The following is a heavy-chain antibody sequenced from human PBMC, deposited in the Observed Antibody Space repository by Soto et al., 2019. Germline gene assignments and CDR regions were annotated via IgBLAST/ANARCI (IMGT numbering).Heavy chain of an antibody. J-gene: IGHJ6*02. CDR3: ARRGRYSDGYGAGYYYYGMDS. CDR2: IYPGDSDT. CDR1: GYSFTSYW. D-gene: IGHD5-18*01. V-gene: IGHV5-51*01. Sequence: GESLKISCKGSGYSFTSYWIGWVRQTPGKGLEWMGIIYPGDSDTRYSPSFQGQVTISADKSISTAYLQWSSLKASDTAMYYCARRGRYSDGYGAGYYYYGMDSWGQGTKVTVSS.